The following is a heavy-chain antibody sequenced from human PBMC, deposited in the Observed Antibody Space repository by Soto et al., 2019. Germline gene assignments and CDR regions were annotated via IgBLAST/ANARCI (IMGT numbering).Heavy chain of an antibody. CDR3: AGGSGWLIEN. D-gene: IGHD5-12*01. CDR2: IKQDGSEE. J-gene: IGHJ4*02. V-gene: IGHV3-7*04. CDR1: GFRFSTFG. Sequence: EMQMVESGGGLVQPGGSLRPPCAALGFRFSTFGIFWRRQAPGKGLEWGATIKQDGSEEGYVDSVKGRFTISRDNAKRSLHLQMNSLRVEDTAVYFCAGGSGWLIENWGQGTLVTVSS.